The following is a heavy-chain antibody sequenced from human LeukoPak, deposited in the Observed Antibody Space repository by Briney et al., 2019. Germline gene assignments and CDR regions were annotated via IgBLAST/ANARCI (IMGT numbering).Heavy chain of an antibody. CDR1: GGSFSGYY. CDR2: INHSGST. D-gene: IGHD5-12*01. V-gene: IGHV4-34*01. Sequence: SETLSLTCAGYGGSFSGYYWSWLRQPPGKGLEWIGEINHSGSTNYNPSLKSRVTISVDTSKNQFSLKLSSVTAADTAVYYCARRGYSGYDHCYYFDYWGQGTLVSVSS. CDR3: ARRGYSGYDHCYYFDY. J-gene: IGHJ4*02.